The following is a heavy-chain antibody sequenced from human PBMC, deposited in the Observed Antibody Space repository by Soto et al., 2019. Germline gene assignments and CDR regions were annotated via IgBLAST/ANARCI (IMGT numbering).Heavy chain of an antibody. CDR3: ARDPGALRREFDP. Sequence: GGSLELCCAASGYTFSDYYMSCIRQAPGKGLEWVSYISSSGSTIYYADSVKGRFTISRDKAKNSLYLQMNSLSAEDTAAYYCARDPGALRREFDPWGNGTLGTVSS. V-gene: IGHV3-11*01. CDR1: GYTFSDYY. CDR2: ISSSGSTI. D-gene: IGHD1-26*01. J-gene: IGHJ5*02.